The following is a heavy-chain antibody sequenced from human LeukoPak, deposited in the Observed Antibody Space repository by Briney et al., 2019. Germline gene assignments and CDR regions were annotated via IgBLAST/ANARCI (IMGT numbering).Heavy chain of an antibody. CDR2: INHSGST. D-gene: IGHD6-13*01. V-gene: IGHV4-34*01. J-gene: IGHJ4*02. CDR1: GGSFSGYY. CDR3: ARRHAYSSRGQTDY. Sequence: PSETLSLTCAVYGGSFSGYYWSWIRQPPGKGLEWIGEINHSGSTNYNPSLKSRVTISVDTSKNQFSLKLSSVTAADTAVYYCARRHAYSSRGQTDYWGQGTLVTVSS.